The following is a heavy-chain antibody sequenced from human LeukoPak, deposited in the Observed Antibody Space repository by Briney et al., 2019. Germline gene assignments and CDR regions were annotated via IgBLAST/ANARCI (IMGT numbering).Heavy chain of an antibody. J-gene: IGHJ2*01. D-gene: IGHD6-13*01. V-gene: IGHV3-23*01. CDR3: ARDYGAGIAAAALDGRYFDL. CDR2: ISGTGDTT. Sequence: PGGSLRLSCAASGFAFGNYGMTWVRQAPGKGLEWVSGISGTGDTTFYADSVKGRFTISRDNAKNSLYLQMNSLRAEDTAVYYCARDYGAGIAAAALDGRYFDLWGRGTLVTVSS. CDR1: GFAFGNYG.